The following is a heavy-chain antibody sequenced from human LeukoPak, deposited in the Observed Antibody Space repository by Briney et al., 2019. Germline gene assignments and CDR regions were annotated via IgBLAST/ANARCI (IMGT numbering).Heavy chain of an antibody. CDR1: GFTFSNYG. D-gene: IGHD6-13*01. J-gene: IGHJ6*03. CDR2: IPYDGSNE. Sequence: PGGSLRLSCAASGFTFSNYGMHWVRQAPGKGLEWVAFIPYDGSNEYCADSVKGRFTISRDNSKNTLYLEMSSLRAEDTAMYYCAKDRGIAAAYYFMDVWGKGTTVTVSS. CDR3: AKDRGIAAAYYFMDV. V-gene: IGHV3-30*02.